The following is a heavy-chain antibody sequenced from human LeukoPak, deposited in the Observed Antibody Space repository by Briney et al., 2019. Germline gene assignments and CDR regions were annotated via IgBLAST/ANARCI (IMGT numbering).Heavy chain of an antibody. CDR2: ISSSSSTI. V-gene: IGHV3-48*01. CDR1: GFTFSSYS. D-gene: IGHD2-2*01. Sequence: GGSLRLSCAASGFTFSSYSMNWVRQAPGKGLEWVSYISSSSSTIYYADSVKGRFTISRDNAKNSLYLQMNSLRAEDTAVYYCAREPAPNIVVVPADYYYGMDVWGQGTTVTVSS. CDR3: AREPAPNIVVVPADYYYGMDV. J-gene: IGHJ6*02.